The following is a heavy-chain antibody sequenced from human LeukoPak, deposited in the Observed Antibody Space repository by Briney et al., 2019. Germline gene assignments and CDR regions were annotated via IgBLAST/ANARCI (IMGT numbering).Heavy chain of an antibody. J-gene: IGHJ4*02. Sequence: PSETLSLTCTVSGGSISSSSYYWGWIRQPPGKGLEWIGSIYYSGSTYYNPSLKSRVTISVDTSKNQFSLKLSSVTAADTAVYYCARDVSGSSWHDYWGQGTLVTVSS. V-gene: IGHV4-39*02. CDR2: IYYSGST. D-gene: IGHD6-13*01. CDR3: ARDVSGSSWHDY. CDR1: GGSISSSSYY.